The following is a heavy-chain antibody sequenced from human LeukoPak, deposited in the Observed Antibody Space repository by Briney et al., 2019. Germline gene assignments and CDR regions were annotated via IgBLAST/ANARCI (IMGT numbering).Heavy chain of an antibody. Sequence: SETLSLTCAVYGGSFSGYYWSWIRQPPGKGLEWIGYIYYSGSTNYNPSLKSRVTISVDTSKNQFSLKLSSVTAADTAVYYCARGESGDRPFCDYYYYGMDVWGQGTTVTVSS. CDR2: IYYSGST. J-gene: IGHJ6*02. V-gene: IGHV4-59*01. CDR1: GGSFSGYY. CDR3: ARGESGDRPFCDYYYYGMDV. D-gene: IGHD2-21*02.